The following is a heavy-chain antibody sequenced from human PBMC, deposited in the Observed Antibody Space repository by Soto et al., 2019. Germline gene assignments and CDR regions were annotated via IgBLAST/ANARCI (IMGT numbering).Heavy chain of an antibody. D-gene: IGHD6-13*01. CDR2: ISGSGGST. V-gene: IGHV3-23*01. CDR3: AKERGRQQHKGWYFDY. CDR1: GFTFSSYA. Sequence: PGGSLRLSCAASGFTFSSYAMSWVRQAPGKGLEWVSAISGSGGSTYYADSVKGRFTISRDNSKNTLYLQMNSLRAEDTAVYYCAKERGRQQHKGWYFDYWGQGTLVTVSS. J-gene: IGHJ4*02.